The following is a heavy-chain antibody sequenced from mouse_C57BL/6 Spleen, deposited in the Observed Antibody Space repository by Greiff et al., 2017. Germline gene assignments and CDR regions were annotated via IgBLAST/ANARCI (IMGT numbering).Heavy chain of an antibody. J-gene: IGHJ2*01. Sequence: QVQLQQSGAELARPGASVKLSCKASGYTFTSYGISWVKQRTGQGLEWIGEIYPRSGNTYYNEKFKGKATLTADKSSSTAYLELRSLTSEDSAVYVCAREDYYGSAVGDWGQGTTLTVSS. CDR1: GYTFTSYG. CDR3: AREDYYGSAVGD. CDR2: IYPRSGNT. D-gene: IGHD1-1*01. V-gene: IGHV1-81*01.